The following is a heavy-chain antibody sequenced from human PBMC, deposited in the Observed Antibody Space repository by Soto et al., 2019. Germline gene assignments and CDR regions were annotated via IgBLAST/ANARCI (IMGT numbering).Heavy chain of an antibody. V-gene: IGHV3-7*01. CDR1: GLTFNSHW. CDR3: FIVTYRYAWSFDY. Sequence: GRTLRISSAASGLTFNSHWMSWVRQAPGKGLEWVANIKQDGSEKYYVDSVRGRFTVSRDNAKNSLYLQMNSLRAEDTAVYIYFIVTYRYAWSFDYSCPAPLLSVSS. D-gene: IGHD3-16*02. CDR2: IKQDGSEK. J-gene: IGHJ4*01.